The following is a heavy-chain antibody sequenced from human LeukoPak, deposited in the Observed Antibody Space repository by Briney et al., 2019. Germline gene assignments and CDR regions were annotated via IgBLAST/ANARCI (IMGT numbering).Heavy chain of an antibody. CDR1: GFTFSIYA. V-gene: IGHV3-48*01. Sequence: GGSLRLSCAASGFTFSIYAMNWVRQAPGKGLEWLSYISDSGDTINYADSVKGRFTISRDNAKNSLYLQMNSLRAEDTAVYYCAREKGSSGYPYYFDYWGQGTLVTVSS. CDR2: ISDSGDTI. CDR3: AREKGSSGYPYYFDY. D-gene: IGHD3-22*01. J-gene: IGHJ4*02.